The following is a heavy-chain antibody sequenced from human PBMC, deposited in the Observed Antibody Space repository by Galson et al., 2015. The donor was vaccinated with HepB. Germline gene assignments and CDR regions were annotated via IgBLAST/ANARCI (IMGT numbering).Heavy chain of an antibody. CDR2: ISYDGSNK. V-gene: IGHV3-30*04. CDR1: GFTFSSYA. J-gene: IGHJ4*02. D-gene: IGHD3-22*01. CDR3: ARTLYYYDSSGPLDY. Sequence: SLRLSCAASGFTFSSYAMHWVRQAPGKGLEWVAVISYDGSNKYYADSVKGRFTISRDNSKNTLYLQMNSLRAEDTAVYYCARTLYYYDSSGPLDYWGQGTLVTVSS.